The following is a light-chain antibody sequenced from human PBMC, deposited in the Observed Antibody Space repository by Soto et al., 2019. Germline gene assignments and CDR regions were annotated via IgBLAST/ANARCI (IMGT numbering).Light chain of an antibody. V-gene: IGKV1-9*01. Sequence: IQLTQSPSSLSASVGDRVTLTCRASQGISSYLAWYQPTPGQAPKLLIYAASTLYGGVPSRFSGSGSGTDFALTITSLQAEDFATYYCQQLRMYPSTFGGGTKVDIK. CDR2: AAS. CDR3: QQLRMYPST. J-gene: IGKJ4*01. CDR1: QGISSY.